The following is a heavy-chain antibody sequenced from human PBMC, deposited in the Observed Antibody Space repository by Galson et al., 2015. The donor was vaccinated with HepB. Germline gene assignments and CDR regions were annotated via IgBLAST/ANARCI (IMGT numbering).Heavy chain of an antibody. CDR3: AKDLGSGYYLDAFDI. J-gene: IGHJ3*02. CDR1: GFTFSSYG. D-gene: IGHD3-22*01. V-gene: IGHV3-30*18. Sequence: SLRLSCAASGFTFSSYGMHWVRQAPGKGLEWVAVISYDGSNKYYADSVKGRFTISRDNSKNTLYLQMNSLRAEDTAVYYCAKDLGSGYYLDAFDIWGQGTMVTVSS. CDR2: ISYDGSNK.